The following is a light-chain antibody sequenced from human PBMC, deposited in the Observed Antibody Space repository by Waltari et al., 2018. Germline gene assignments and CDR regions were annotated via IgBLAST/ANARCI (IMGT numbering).Light chain of an antibody. V-gene: IGKV3-20*01. J-gene: IGKJ1*01. Sequence: EIVLTQSPGTLSLSPGERATLSCRASQRIGIYLAWYQQKPGQAPRLLIYHASSRATGIPDRFSGSGSGTDFSLTISRLEPEDFAVYYCQKYESLPATFGQGTKVEIK. CDR1: QRIGIY. CDR2: HAS. CDR3: QKYESLPAT.